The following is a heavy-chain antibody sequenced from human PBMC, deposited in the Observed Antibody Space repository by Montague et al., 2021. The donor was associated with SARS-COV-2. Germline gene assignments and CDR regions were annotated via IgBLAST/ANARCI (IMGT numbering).Heavy chain of an antibody. CDR2: IYHTGST. Sequence: TLSLTCTVSGGSITSGGYYWTWIRQHPGKGLEWIGYIYHTGSTYYNPSLQSRLRTSVDTPKNEFSLTLTSVTAADTAIYYCAGDRGWGSRGAGYIDLWGRGTLVTVSS. V-gene: IGHV4-31*03. D-gene: IGHD2-21*01. J-gene: IGHJ2*01. CDR3: AGDRGWGSRGAGYIDL. CDR1: GGSITSGGYY.